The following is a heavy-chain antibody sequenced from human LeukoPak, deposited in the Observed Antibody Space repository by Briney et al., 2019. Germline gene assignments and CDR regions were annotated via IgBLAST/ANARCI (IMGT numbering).Heavy chain of an antibody. CDR3: TTSVTLDAFEI. Sequence: GGSLRLSCAASGFTFSYAWMSWVRQAPGPGLEWFGRIKSKIAGGTTDYAAPLKGRFTFSRDDSINTVYLQMTSLKIDDTAVYYCTTSVTLDAFEIWGQGTVVIVSS. D-gene: IGHD4-17*01. CDR1: GFTFSYAW. V-gene: IGHV3-15*01. CDR2: IKSKIAGGTT. J-gene: IGHJ3*02.